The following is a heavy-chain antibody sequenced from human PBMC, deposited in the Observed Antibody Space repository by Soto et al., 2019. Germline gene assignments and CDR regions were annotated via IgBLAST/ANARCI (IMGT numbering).Heavy chain of an antibody. Sequence: PSETLSLTCAVYGGSFSGYYWSWIRQPPGKGLEWIGEINHSGSTNYNPSLKSRVTISVDTSKNQFSLKLSSVTAADTAVYYCARSSGWYRGYYFDYWGQGTLVTVSS. V-gene: IGHV4-34*01. CDR3: ARSSGWYRGYYFDY. J-gene: IGHJ4*02. D-gene: IGHD6-19*01. CDR2: INHSGST. CDR1: GGSFSGYY.